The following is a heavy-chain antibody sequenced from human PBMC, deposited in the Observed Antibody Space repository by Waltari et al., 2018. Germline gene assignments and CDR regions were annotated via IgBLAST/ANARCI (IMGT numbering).Heavy chain of an antibody. CDR3: ARVESSGSYYVGAFDI. D-gene: IGHD1-26*01. V-gene: IGHV4-30-2*01. Sequence: QVQLQESGTGLVKPSQTLSLPCTVSGGSISSGGSYWSWIRQPPGKGLEWIGYIYHSGSTYYNPSLKSRVTISVDRSKNQFSLKLSSVTAADTAVYYCARVESSGSYYVGAFDIWGQGTMVTVSS. CDR1: GGSISSGGSY. J-gene: IGHJ3*02. CDR2: IYHSGST.